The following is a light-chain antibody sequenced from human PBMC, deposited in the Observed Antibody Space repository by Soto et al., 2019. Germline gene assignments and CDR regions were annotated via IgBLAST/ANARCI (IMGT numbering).Light chain of an antibody. Sequence: QPVLTQPPSASGSPGQSVTISCTGTSSDVGGYKYVSWYQQHPGKAPKLMIYEVSNRPSGVPDRFSGSKSGNTASLTVSGLQAEDEADYYCSSYAGSNNLLFGGGTKLTVL. CDR3: SSYAGSNNLL. V-gene: IGLV2-8*01. CDR2: EVS. CDR1: SSDVGGYKY. J-gene: IGLJ3*02.